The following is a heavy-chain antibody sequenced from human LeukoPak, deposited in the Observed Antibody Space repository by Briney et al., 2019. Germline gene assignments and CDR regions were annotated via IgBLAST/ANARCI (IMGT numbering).Heavy chain of an antibody. J-gene: IGHJ3*02. CDR3: ARDWDSSGYRRDAFDI. Sequence: PSETLSLTCTVSGGSISSYYWSWIRQPAGKGLEWIGRMYISGSTHYNPSLKSRVTMSVETSKNQFSLKLSSVTAADTAVYYCARDWDSSGYRRDAFDIWGQGTMVTVSS. CDR1: GGSISSYY. D-gene: IGHD3-22*01. CDR2: MYISGST. V-gene: IGHV4-4*07.